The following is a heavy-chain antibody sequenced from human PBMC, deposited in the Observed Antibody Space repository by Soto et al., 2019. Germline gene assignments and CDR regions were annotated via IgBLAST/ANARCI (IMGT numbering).Heavy chain of an antibody. CDR1: GVTFSSYA. J-gene: IGHJ6*02. Sequence: GGSLRLSCTASGVTFSSYAMHWVRQAPGKGLEWVAVISYDGSNKYYADSVKGRFTISRDNSKNTLYLQMNSLRAEDTAVYYCARDPALVVAGNYGMDVWGQGTTVTVSS. D-gene: IGHD2-15*01. V-gene: IGHV3-30-3*01. CDR3: ARDPALVVAGNYGMDV. CDR2: ISYDGSNK.